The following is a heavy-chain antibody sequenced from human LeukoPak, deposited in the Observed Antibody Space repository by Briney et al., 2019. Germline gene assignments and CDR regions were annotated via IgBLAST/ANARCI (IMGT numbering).Heavy chain of an antibody. V-gene: IGHV1-18*01. J-gene: IGHJ5*02. Sequence: ASVKVSCKASGYTFVDYGISWVRQAPGQGLEWMGWISAKKGKTNYAQKFQGRVTMTTDTSTTTAYMEVSSLRSEDTAVYYCARTLAAAGMDNWFDPWGQGTLVTVSS. CDR3: ARTLAAAGMDNWFDP. CDR1: GYTFVDYG. CDR2: ISAKKGKT. D-gene: IGHD6-13*01.